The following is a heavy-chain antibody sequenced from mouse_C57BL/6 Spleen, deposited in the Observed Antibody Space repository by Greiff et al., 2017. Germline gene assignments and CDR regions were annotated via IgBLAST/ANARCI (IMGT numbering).Heavy chain of an antibody. CDR2: ISSGGDYI. Sequence: EVKLMESGEGLVKPGGSLKLSCAASGFTFSSYAMSWVRQTPEKRLEWVAYISSGGDYIYYADTVKGRFTISRDNARNTLYLQMSSLKSEDTAMYYCTRDGGYDYYAMDYWGQGTSVTVSS. J-gene: IGHJ4*01. D-gene: IGHD2-10*02. V-gene: IGHV5-9-1*02. CDR1: GFTFSSYA. CDR3: TRDGGYDYYAMDY.